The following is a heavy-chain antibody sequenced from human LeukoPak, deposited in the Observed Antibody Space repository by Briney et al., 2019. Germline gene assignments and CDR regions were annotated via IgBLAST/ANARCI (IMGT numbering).Heavy chain of an antibody. CDR2: INHSGST. CDR3: ASTYSSYVYQH. Sequence: SETLSLTCAVYGGSFSGYHWSWIRQPPGKGLEWIGEINHSGSTNYNPSLKSRVTISVDTSKNQFSLKLSSVTAADTAVYYCASTYSSYVYQHWGQGTLVTVSS. V-gene: IGHV4-34*01. CDR1: GGSFSGYH. J-gene: IGHJ1*01. D-gene: IGHD6-6*01.